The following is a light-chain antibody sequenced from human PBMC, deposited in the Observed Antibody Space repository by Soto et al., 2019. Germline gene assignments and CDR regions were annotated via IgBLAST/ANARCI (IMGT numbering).Light chain of an antibody. Sequence: IQLTQSPSSLSASVGDRVTITCRASEGVGTYFAWYQQKPGEAPRLLIYDASTLQTGVPSRFSGGGSGTDFTLTISTLQPEDFATYYCLRLNRYPLTFGGGTKVEIK. J-gene: IGKJ4*01. V-gene: IGKV1-9*01. CDR3: LRLNRYPLT. CDR1: EGVGTY. CDR2: DAS.